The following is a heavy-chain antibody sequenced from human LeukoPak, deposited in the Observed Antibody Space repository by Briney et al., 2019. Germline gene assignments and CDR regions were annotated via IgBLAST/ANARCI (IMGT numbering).Heavy chain of an antibody. CDR3: ARVSRVYDPPNLKSDYMHL. V-gene: IGHV3-11*04. D-gene: IGHD2/OR15-2a*01. Sequence: GGSLRLSCAASGFTFSKYYMSWLRQAPGKGLEWVSYISSSGSTIYYADSVKGRFTISRDNAKNSLYLQMNSLRAEDTAVYCCARVSRVYDPPNLKSDYMHLWRKGTTVTVSS. CDR2: ISSSGSTI. CDR1: GFTFSKYY. J-gene: IGHJ6*03.